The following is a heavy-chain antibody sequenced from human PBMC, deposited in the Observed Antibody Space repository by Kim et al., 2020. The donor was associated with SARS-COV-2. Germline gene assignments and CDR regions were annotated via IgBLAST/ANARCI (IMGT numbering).Heavy chain of an antibody. J-gene: IGHJ4*02. D-gene: IGHD3-16*01. CDR1: GGSISSYY. Sequence: SQTLSLTCTVSGGSISSYYWSWIRQPPGKGLEWIGYIYYSGGTNYNPPPTRRVTISVETSKNQFSLKLSSVTAADTAVYYCARRRSLGGFAYWGQGTRVP. V-gene: IGHV4-59*12. CDR2: IYYSGGT. CDR3: ARRRSLGGFAY.